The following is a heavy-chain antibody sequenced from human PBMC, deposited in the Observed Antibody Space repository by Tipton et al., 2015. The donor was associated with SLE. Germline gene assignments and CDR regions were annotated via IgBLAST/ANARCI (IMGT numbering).Heavy chain of an antibody. V-gene: IGHV4-39*07. CDR3: ARDRYGDSAEYFQH. CDR2: IYYSGST. D-gene: IGHD4-17*01. CDR1: GGSISSSSYY. Sequence: TLSLTCTVSGGSISSSSYYWGWIRQPPGKGLEWIGSIYYSGSTYYNPSLKSRVTISVDTSKNQFSLKLSSVTAADTAVYYCARDRYGDSAEYFQHWGQGTLVTVSS. J-gene: IGHJ1*01.